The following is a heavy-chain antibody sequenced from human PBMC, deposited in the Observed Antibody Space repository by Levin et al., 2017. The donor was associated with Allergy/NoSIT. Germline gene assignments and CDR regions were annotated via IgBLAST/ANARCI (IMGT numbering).Heavy chain of an antibody. Sequence: PSETLSLTCTVSGGSISSGGYYWSWIRQHPGKGLEWIGYIYYSGSTYYNPSLKSRVTISVDTSKNQFSLKLSSVTAADTAVYYCARDEGIAVAGTGWFDPWGQGTLVTVSS. V-gene: IGHV4-31*03. J-gene: IGHJ5*02. CDR1: GGSISSGGYY. CDR3: ARDEGIAVAGTGWFDP. D-gene: IGHD6-19*01. CDR2: IYYSGST.